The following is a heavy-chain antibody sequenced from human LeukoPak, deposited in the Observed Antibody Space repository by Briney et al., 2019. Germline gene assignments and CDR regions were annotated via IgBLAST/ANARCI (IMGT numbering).Heavy chain of an antibody. CDR2: IYYSGST. CDR1: GGSISSYY. J-gene: IGHJ6*03. CDR3: ARGVEDTAMVGKDWNYYYMDV. D-gene: IGHD5-18*01. V-gene: IGHV4-59*01. Sequence: PSETLSLTCTVSGGSISSYYWSWIRQPPGKGLEWIGYIYYSGSTNYNPSLKSRVTISVDTSKNQFSLKLSSVTAADTAVYYCARGVEDTAMVGKDWNYYYMDVWGKGTTVTISS.